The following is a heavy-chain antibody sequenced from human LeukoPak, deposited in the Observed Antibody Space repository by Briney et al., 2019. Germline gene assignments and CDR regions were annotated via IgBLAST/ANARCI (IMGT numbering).Heavy chain of an antibody. J-gene: IGHJ4*02. D-gene: IGHD5-18*01. Sequence: PSETLSLTCAVYGGSFSGYYWSWIRQPPGKGLEWIGEINHSGSTNYNPSLKSRVTISVDTSKKQSSLQTRSMSAADASVYYCARGRIQLWLIPRSYYIDSWGQGTLVTVSS. CDR1: GGSFSGYY. V-gene: IGHV4-34*01. CDR2: INHSGST. CDR3: ARGRIQLWLIPRSYYIDS.